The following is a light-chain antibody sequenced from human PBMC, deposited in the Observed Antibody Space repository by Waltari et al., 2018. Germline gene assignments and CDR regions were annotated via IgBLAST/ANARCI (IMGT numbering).Light chain of an antibody. CDR2: EVS. J-gene: IGLJ1*01. CDR1: SSDVAGYKY. V-gene: IGLV2-8*01. Sequence: QSALTQPPSAPGSPGQSVTIPCTGTSSDVAGYKYVPWYHQHPGKAPKLMIYEVSKRPSGVPDRFSGSKSGNTASLTVTGLQTEDEADYYCNSYAGSNSLWVFGTGTKVTVL. CDR3: NSYAGSNSLWV.